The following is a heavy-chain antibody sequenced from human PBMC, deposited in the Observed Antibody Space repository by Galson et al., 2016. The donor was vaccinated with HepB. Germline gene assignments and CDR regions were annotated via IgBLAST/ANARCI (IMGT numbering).Heavy chain of an antibody. J-gene: IGHJ6*02. Sequence: SLRLSCAASGFTFSNSAMSWVRQAPGKGLEWVPGISVSGGSTYYADSVKGRFTISRGNSKNTLYLQMNSLRAEDSAVYYCARDGGRRLVWFGDPFGMDVWGQGTTVTVSS. CDR1: GFTFSNSA. CDR3: ARDGGRRLVWFGDPFGMDV. D-gene: IGHD3-10*01. CDR2: ISVSGGST. V-gene: IGHV3-23*01.